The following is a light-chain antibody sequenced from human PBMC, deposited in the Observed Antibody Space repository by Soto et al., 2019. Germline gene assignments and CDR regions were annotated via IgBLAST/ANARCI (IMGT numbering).Light chain of an antibody. CDR2: SNT. CDR3: ATWDDSLNGVV. J-gene: IGLJ2*01. CDR1: NSNIGSHT. Sequence: QSVLTQPPSASGTPGQTIAISCSGGNSNIGSHTVNWFQQLPGTAPRLLIYSNTQRPSGVPDRFSGSKSGTSASLAISGLQSEYEGDYYCATWDDSLNGVVFGGGTMLTVL. V-gene: IGLV1-44*01.